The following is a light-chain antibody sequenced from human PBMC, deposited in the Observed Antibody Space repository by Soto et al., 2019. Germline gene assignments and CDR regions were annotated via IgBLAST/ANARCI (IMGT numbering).Light chain of an antibody. V-gene: IGKV1-39*01. CDR1: QTFNKF. CDR2: AAS. CDR3: QQSYRTPYT. Sequence: DIQMTHSPSSLSASVGDRVTITCRASQTFNKFFNWYQQKPGKAPKLLIYAASSLQGGVPSRFSGSGSGTDFTLTISSLQPEDFATYYCQQSYRTPYTFGQGTKLEIK. J-gene: IGKJ2*01.